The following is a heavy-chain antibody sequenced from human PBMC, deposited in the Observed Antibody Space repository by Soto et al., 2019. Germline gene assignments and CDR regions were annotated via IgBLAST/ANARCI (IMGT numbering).Heavy chain of an antibody. D-gene: IGHD4-17*01. CDR1: GGSISSYY. Sequence: PSETLSLTCTVSGGSISSYYWSWIRQPPGKGLEWIGYIYYSGGTNYNPSLKSRVTISVDTSKNQFSLKLSSVTAADTAVYYCARDSGDYEMYNWSDPWGQGTLVTVSS. V-gene: IGHV4-59*01. J-gene: IGHJ5*02. CDR2: IYYSGGT. CDR3: ARDSGDYEMYNWSDP.